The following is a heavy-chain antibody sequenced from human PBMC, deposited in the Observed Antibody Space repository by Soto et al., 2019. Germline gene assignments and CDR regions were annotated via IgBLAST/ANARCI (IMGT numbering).Heavy chain of an antibody. V-gene: IGHV3-9*01. CDR3: VKANDQQLVEGGPFHM. J-gene: IGHJ4*03. CDR2: INWSGGSS. D-gene: IGHD6-13*01. Sequence: GGSLRLSCAASGFTFDDFAMHWVRQAPGRGLEWVSGINWSGGSSGYSDSVKGRFTISRDNAKNSLYLEMNSLRVEDTALFYCVKANDQQLVEGGPFHMWGPGTLVTVYS. CDR1: GFTFDDFA.